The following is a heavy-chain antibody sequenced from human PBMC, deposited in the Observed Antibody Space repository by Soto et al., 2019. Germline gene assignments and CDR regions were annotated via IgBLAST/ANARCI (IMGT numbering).Heavy chain of an antibody. CDR1: GFNFDNYG. V-gene: IGHV3-30*18. D-gene: IGHD1-7*01. CDR3: AKDRVGGTFYTPLGF. J-gene: IGHJ4*02. Sequence: GGSLRLSCQASGFNFDNYGIHWIRQAPGKGLEWVAVITYDGSNKYYADSVEGRFTISRDNSKNTLSLHLNTLKPEDTAVYHCAKDRVGGTFYTPLGFWGQGTLVTVSS. CDR2: ITYDGSNK.